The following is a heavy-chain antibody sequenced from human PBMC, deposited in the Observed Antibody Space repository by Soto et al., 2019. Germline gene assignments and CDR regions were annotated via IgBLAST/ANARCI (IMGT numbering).Heavy chain of an antibody. CDR3: ARDQFFFFYGKREDDYYVYARDF. Sequence: KGLEWVSSISSSSSYIYYADSVKGRFTISRDNAKNSLYLQMNSLRAEDTAVYYCARDQFFFFYGKREDDYYVYARDFCCKGTPV. D-gene: IGHD3-10*01. V-gene: IGHV3-21*01. CDR2: ISSSSSYI. J-gene: IGHJ6*04.